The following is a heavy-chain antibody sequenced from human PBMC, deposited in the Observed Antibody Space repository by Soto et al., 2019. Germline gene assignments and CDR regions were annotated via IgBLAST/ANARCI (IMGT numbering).Heavy chain of an antibody. CDR3: AKTRGYSSSWYPDQHYFQY. CDR1: GFTFSSYA. Sequence: PGGSLRLSCAASGFTFSSYAMSWVRQAPGKGLEWVSAISGSGGSTYYADSVKGRFTISRDNSKNTLYLQMNSLRAEDTAVYYCAKTRGYSSSWYPDQHYFQYWGQGTLVTVSS. CDR2: ISGSGGST. D-gene: IGHD6-13*01. V-gene: IGHV3-23*01. J-gene: IGHJ4*02.